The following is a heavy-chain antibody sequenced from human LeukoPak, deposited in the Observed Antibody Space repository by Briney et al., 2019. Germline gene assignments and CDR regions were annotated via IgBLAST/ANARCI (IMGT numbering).Heavy chain of an antibody. Sequence: SETLSLTCTVAGGSISSNYWSWIRQPPGQGLVWIGYIYYSGSTNYNPSLKSRVTISVATSKNPFSLKLSSVTAAGAAVYYCARHSSSWYVDYWGQGTLVTVSS. V-gene: IGHV4-59*08. CDR1: GGSISSNY. D-gene: IGHD6-13*01. CDR3: ARHSSSWYVDY. CDR2: IYYSGST. J-gene: IGHJ4*02.